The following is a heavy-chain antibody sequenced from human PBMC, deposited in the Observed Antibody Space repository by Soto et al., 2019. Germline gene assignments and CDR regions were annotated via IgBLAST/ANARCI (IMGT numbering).Heavy chain of an antibody. CDR2: MNPNSGNT. J-gene: IGHJ6*03. Sequence: ASVKVSCKASGYTFTSYDINWVRQATGQGLEWMGWMNPNSGNTGYAQKFQGRVTMTRNTSISTAYMELSSLRSEDTAVYYCARGLGIAAAHYYYYMDVWGKGTTVTVSS. D-gene: IGHD6-13*01. V-gene: IGHV1-8*01. CDR1: GYTFTSYD. CDR3: ARGLGIAAAHYYYYMDV.